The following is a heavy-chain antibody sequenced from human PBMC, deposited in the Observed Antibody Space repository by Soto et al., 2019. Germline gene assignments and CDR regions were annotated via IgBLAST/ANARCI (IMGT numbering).Heavy chain of an antibody. Sequence: TGGSLRLSCAASGFICSSYDMSWVRQAPGKGLEWVSTILVDGRTFYVDSVEGRFTISIDNSKNTLYLQMNSLRAEDTAVYYCAKGGRGTYYYYYGMDVWGQGTTVTVSS. CDR3: AKGGRGTYYYYYGMDV. V-gene: IGHV3-23*01. CDR2: ILVDGRT. J-gene: IGHJ6*02. CDR1: GFICSSYD. D-gene: IGHD1-1*01.